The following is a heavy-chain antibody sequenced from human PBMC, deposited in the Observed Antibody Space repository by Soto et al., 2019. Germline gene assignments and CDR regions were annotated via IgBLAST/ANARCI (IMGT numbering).Heavy chain of an antibody. CDR2: MNPNTGNT. D-gene: IGHD3-10*01. Sequence: QVQLVQSGAEVKKPGASVKVSCKASGYTFPSYDINWVRQATGQGLEWMGWMNPNTGNTGYAQKFRGRVTMTRDTSIRTAYMELSSLESEDTAVYYWAGGPGFGELQPDYWGPGTLGHGSS. V-gene: IGHV1-8*01. J-gene: IGHJ4*02. CDR1: GYTFPSYD. CDR3: AGGPGFGELQPDY.